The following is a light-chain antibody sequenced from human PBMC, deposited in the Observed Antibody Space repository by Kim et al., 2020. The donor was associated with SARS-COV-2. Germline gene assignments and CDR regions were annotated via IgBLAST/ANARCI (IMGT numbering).Light chain of an antibody. Sequence: EIVLTQSPATLSLSPGERATLSCRASQSVSSYLAWYQQKPGQAPRLLIYDASDRATGIPARCSGSGSGKDFTHTISSLEPEDFAVYYCQQRSNWPPLTFGGGSKVDIK. CDR2: DAS. CDR3: QQRSNWPPLT. CDR1: QSVSSY. V-gene: IGKV3-11*01. J-gene: IGKJ4*01.